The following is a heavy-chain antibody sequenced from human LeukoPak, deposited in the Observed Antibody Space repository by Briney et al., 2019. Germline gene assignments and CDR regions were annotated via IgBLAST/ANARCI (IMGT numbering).Heavy chain of an antibody. CDR2: IYPGDSDT. CDR1: GYSFTSYW. Sequence: GESLQISCKGSGYSFTSYWIGWVRQMPGKGLEWMGIIYPGDSDTRYSPSFQGQVTISADKSISTAYLQWSSLKASDTAMYYCARSGRIQLWSHEGSLYFDYWGQGTLVTVSS. J-gene: IGHJ4*02. V-gene: IGHV5-51*01. CDR3: ARSGRIQLWSHEGSLYFDY. D-gene: IGHD5-18*01.